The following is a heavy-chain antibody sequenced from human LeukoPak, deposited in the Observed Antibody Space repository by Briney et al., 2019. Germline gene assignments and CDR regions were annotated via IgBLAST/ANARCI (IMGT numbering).Heavy chain of an antibody. CDR1: GFTFSSYG. Sequence: QPGGSLRLSCAASGFTFSSYGMSWVRQAPGKGLEWVSAISGSGGSTYYADSVKGRFTISRDNSKNTLYLQMNSLRAEDTAVYYCAKHSSGWYGLRFDYWGQGTLVTVSS. V-gene: IGHV3-23*01. D-gene: IGHD6-19*01. CDR2: ISGSGGST. J-gene: IGHJ4*02. CDR3: AKHSSGWYGLRFDY.